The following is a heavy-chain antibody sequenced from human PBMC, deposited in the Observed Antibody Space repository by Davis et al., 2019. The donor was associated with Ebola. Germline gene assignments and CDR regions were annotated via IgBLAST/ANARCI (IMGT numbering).Heavy chain of an antibody. CDR2: ISSSSNYI. J-gene: IGHJ2*01. Sequence: GGSLRLSCAASGFTFTDYYMGWIRQAPGKGLEWVSYISSSSNYIYYADSVKGRFTVSRDNAKNSLYLQMNSLRAEDTAVYYCVRDPALVVTGGGWFFGLWGRGTLVTVSS. D-gene: IGHD2-21*02. CDR3: VRDPALVVTGGGWFFGL. CDR1: GFTFTDYY. V-gene: IGHV3-11*06.